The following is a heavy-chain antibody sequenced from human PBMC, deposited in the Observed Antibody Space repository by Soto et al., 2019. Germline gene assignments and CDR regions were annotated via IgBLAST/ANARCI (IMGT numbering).Heavy chain of an antibody. Sequence: QVQLVQSGAEVKKPGSSVKVSCKASGGTFSSYAISWVRQAPGQGLEWMGGIIPIFGTANYAQKFQGRVTINADESTSTAYMELSSLRSEDTAVYYCARRKPGYCSGGSCYTYYYYGMDVWGQGTTVTVSS. J-gene: IGHJ6*02. CDR3: ARRKPGYCSGGSCYTYYYYGMDV. V-gene: IGHV1-69*12. CDR2: IIPIFGTA. CDR1: GGTFSSYA. D-gene: IGHD2-15*01.